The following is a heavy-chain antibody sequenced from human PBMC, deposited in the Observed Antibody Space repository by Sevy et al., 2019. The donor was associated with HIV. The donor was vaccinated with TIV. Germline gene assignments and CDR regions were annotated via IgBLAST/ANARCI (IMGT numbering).Heavy chain of an antibody. V-gene: IGHV4-59*08. CDR2: IYYNGHI. CDR1: GGSITSLY. CDR3: AGENAWGRGYS. D-gene: IGHD1-26*01. J-gene: IGHJ4*02. Sequence: SETLSLTCTVSGGSITSLYWNWIRQPPGKGLYWIANIYYNGHINYNPSLKIRVTLSLVRSKNQFSLRLSAVTAADTAMYYCAGENAWGRGYSWGQGTLVTVSS.